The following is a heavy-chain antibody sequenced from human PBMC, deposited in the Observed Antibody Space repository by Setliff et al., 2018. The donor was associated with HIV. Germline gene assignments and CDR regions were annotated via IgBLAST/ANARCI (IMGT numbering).Heavy chain of an antibody. CDR2: ISVYNGNT. D-gene: IGHD3-9*01. CDR3: ARANYDILTAFEGEWDY. V-gene: IGHV1-18*01. J-gene: IGHJ4*02. CDR1: GYTFTNYG. Sequence: ASVKVSCKASGYTFTNYGINWVRQAPGQGLEWMGWISVYNGNTNFAQKLPGRVTMTTDTSTSTAYMELRSLRSDDTAVYYCARANYDILTAFEGEWDYWGQGTLVTVSS.